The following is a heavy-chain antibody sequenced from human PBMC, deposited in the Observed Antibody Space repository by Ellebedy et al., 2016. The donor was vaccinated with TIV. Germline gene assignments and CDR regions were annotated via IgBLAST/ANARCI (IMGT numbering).Heavy chain of an antibody. CDR2: ISGNGGHT. D-gene: IGHD2-15*01. CDR1: GFNFSSYA. V-gene: IGHV3-23*01. J-gene: IGHJ3*02. Sequence: GESLKISCAASGFNFSSYAMSWVRQAPGKGLEWVSAISGNGGHTHYADSVKGRFTNARDNSKNTLFLQMSSLIAEDTAVYYCARPKEVADAFDIWGQGTVVTVSS. CDR3: ARPKEVADAFDI.